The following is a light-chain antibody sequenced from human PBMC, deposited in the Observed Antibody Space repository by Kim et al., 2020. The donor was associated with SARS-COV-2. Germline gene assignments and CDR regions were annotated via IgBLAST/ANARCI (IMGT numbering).Light chain of an antibody. V-gene: IGKV3-15*01. CDR3: QQYNNWPYT. J-gene: IGKJ2*01. CDR2: GAS. Sequence: EIVMTQSPATLSVSPGERATLSCRASQSVSSNLAWYQQKPGQAPRLLIYGASTRATGIPATFSGSGSGTEFTLTISSLQSEDFAFYYCQQYNNWPYTFGQGTKLEI. CDR1: QSVSSN.